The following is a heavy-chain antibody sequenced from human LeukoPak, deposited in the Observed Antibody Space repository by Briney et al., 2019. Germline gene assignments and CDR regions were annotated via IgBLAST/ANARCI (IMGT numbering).Heavy chain of an antibody. D-gene: IGHD2-15*01. CDR2: IKQDGSEK. V-gene: IGHV3-7*01. CDR1: GFTFSSYW. J-gene: IGHJ1*01. Sequence: PGGSLRLSCAASGFTFSSYWMSWVRQAPGKGLEWVANIKQDGSEKYYVDSVKGRFTISRDNAKNSLYLQMNSLRAEDTAVYYCAREMKGHCSGGSCRLFQHWGQGTLVTVSS. CDR3: AREMKGHCSGGSCRLFQH.